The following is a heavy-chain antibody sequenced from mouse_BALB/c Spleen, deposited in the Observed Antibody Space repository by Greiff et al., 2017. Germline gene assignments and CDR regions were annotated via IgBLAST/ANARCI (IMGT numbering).Heavy chain of an antibody. V-gene: IGHV1-69*02. Sequence: QVQLQQPGAELVRPGASVKLSCKASGYTFTSYWINWVKQRPGQGLEWIGNIYPSDSYTNYNQKFKDKATLTVDKSYSTAYMQLSSPTSEDYAVYYCARGGNDYDFFDYWGQGTTRTVSS. CDR2: IYPSDSYT. D-gene: IGHD2-4*01. J-gene: IGHJ2*01. CDR1: GYTFTSYW. CDR3: ARGGNDYDFFDY.